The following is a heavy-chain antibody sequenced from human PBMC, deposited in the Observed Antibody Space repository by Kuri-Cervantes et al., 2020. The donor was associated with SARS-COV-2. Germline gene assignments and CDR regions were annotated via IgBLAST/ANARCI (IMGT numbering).Heavy chain of an antibody. CDR1: GFTFDDYA. D-gene: IGHD3-10*01. V-gene: IGHV3-9*01. CDR3: AKDRMVQGVIRGTAFDP. J-gene: IGHJ5*02. Sequence: SLKISCAAFGFTFDDYAMHWVRQAPGKGLEWVSGISWNSGSIGYADSVKGRFTISRDNAKNSLYLQMNSLRAEDTALYYCAKDRMVQGVIRGTAFDPWGQGTLVTVSS. CDR2: ISWNSGSI.